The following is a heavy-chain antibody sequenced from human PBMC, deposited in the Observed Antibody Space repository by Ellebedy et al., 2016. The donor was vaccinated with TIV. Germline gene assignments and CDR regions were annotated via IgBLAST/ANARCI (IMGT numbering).Heavy chain of an antibody. Sequence: ASVKVSCKASGYTFTSYFIHWVRQAPGQGPDWMGIINPSGGSTTYAQNLQGRVTMTRDRSTSTVFMEWSSLRSEDTAVYYCARDFAFDYWGQGTLVTVSS. CDR1: GYTFTSYF. CDR3: ARDFAFDY. J-gene: IGHJ4*02. CDR2: INPSGGST. V-gene: IGHV1-46*04.